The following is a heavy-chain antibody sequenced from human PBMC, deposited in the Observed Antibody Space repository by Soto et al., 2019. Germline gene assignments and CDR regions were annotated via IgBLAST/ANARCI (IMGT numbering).Heavy chain of an antibody. CDR2: IYYSGST. D-gene: IGHD2-15*01. CDR3: ARHFDCSGGSCYSEYFAVGNWFDP. V-gene: IGHV4-39*01. J-gene: IGHJ5*02. CDR1: GGSVSSGRYY. Sequence: QLQLQESGPGLVTPSETLSLACTVSGGSVSSGRYYWGWIRQPPGKGLEWIGSIYYSGSTYSNPSLKSRVPISVDTSKNQFSLRLSSVTAADTAVYYCARHFDCSGGSCYSEYFAVGNWFDPWGQGTLVTVSS.